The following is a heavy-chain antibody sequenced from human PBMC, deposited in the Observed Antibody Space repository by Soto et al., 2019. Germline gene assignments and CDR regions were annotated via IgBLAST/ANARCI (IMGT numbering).Heavy chain of an antibody. V-gene: IGHV3-30*18. J-gene: IGHJ4*02. CDR2: ISYDGSNK. Sequence: GGSLRLSCAASGFTFSSYGMHWVRQAPGKGLEWVAVISYDGSNKYYADSVKGRFTISTDNSKNTLYLQMNSLRAEDTAVYYCAKDRNRRGYYDSSGYHDYWGQGTLVTVSS. D-gene: IGHD3-22*01. CDR3: AKDRNRRGYYDSSGYHDY. CDR1: GFTFSSYG.